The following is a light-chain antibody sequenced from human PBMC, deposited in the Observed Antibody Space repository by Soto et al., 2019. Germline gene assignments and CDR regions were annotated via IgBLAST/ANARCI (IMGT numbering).Light chain of an antibody. J-gene: IGKJ4*01. CDR1: QSVNIN. V-gene: IGKV3D-15*01. CDR2: GAS. Sequence: EIVMTQSPVTLSASPGERVTLSCRASQSVNINLAWYQQRHGQAPRVLIYGASNRASGIPDKFSGSGSGTDFTLTISSLEPDDFALYFCQQYKDWPPLPFGGGTRVEIK. CDR3: QQYKDWPPLP.